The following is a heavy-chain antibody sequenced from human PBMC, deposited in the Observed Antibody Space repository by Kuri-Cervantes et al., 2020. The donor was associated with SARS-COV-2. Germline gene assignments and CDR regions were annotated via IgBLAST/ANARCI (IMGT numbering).Heavy chain of an antibody. Sequence: SVQVSCKAAGGTFSSYAISWVRQAPGQGLEWMGGITPIFGTANYAQKFQGRVTITADESTSTAYMELSSLRSEDTAVYYCARGPLRSSSWSVLGTYYYYYMDVWGKGTTVTVSS. CDR2: ITPIFGTA. V-gene: IGHV1-69*13. CDR3: ARGPLRSSSWSVLGTYYYYYMDV. D-gene: IGHD6-13*01. CDR1: GGTFSSYA. J-gene: IGHJ6*03.